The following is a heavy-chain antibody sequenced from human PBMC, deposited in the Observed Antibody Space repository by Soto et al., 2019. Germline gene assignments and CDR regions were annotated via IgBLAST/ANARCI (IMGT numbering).Heavy chain of an antibody. Sequence: SETLSLTCTVSGGYISSGGYYWSWIRQHPGKGLEWIGYIYYSGSTYYNPSLKSRVTISVDTSKNQFSLKLSSVTAADTAVYYCARCGSYYSYYFDYWGQGTLVTVSS. CDR2: IYYSGST. CDR1: GGYISSGGYY. D-gene: IGHD1-26*01. J-gene: IGHJ4*02. CDR3: ARCGSYYSYYFDY. V-gene: IGHV4-31*03.